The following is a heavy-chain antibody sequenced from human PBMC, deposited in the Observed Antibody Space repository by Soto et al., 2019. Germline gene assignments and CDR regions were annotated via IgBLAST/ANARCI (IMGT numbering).Heavy chain of an antibody. CDR2: ITFRGVT. CDR1: GDSLSGYA. D-gene: IGHD3-9*01. V-gene: IGHV4-34*01. CDR3: ARKLEASIRHVEWFSYKWFDP. Sequence: PSETLSLTCDVHGDSLSGYAWSWIRQPPGKGLEWIGEITFRGVTNYHPALKSRVSMSVDASKNRISLNVSSVTAADTALYFCARKLEASIRHVEWFSYKWFDPWGPGTPVTVSS. J-gene: IGHJ5*02.